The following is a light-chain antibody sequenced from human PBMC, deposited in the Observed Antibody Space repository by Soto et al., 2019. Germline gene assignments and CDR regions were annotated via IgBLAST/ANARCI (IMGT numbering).Light chain of an antibody. J-gene: IGKJ1*01. CDR3: QQGTNWPPRT. CDR2: DVS. V-gene: IGKV3-11*01. Sequence: EVVLTQSPATLSLSPGESATLSCRASESVSTYLAWYQQRPGQAPRLLMYDVSKRATDTPARFSGSGSGTDFTLTISSLEPEDFAIYYCQQGTNWPPRTFGPGTQVEI. CDR1: ESVSTY.